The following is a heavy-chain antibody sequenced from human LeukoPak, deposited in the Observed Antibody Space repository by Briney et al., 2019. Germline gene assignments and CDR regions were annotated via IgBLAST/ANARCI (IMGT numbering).Heavy chain of an antibody. J-gene: IGHJ3*02. V-gene: IGHV4-59*08. Sequence: SETLSLTCTVSGGSISSYYWNWIRQPPGEGLEWIGYIYYSGSTNYNPSLKSRVTISVDTSKNQFSLKLSSVTAADTAVYYCARLRGQQLALRAFDIWGQGTMVTVSS. CDR3: ARLRGQQLALRAFDI. CDR1: GGSISSYY. CDR2: IYYSGST. D-gene: IGHD6-13*01.